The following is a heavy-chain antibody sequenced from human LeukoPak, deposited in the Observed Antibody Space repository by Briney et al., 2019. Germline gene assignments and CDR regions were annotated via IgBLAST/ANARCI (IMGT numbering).Heavy chain of an antibody. D-gene: IGHD3-3*01. CDR1: RFSFSTFP. V-gene: IGHV3-23*01. CDR2: ISAGGGTT. Sequence: GGSLRLSCAASRFSFSTFPMGWVRQAPGKGLEWVSGISAGGGTTFYADSVRGRLTISRDNAKNSLYLQMNSLRAEDTAVYYCVRGSLASGVVVYYYYYLDVWGKGTTVTVSS. J-gene: IGHJ6*03. CDR3: VRGSLASGVVVYYYYYLDV.